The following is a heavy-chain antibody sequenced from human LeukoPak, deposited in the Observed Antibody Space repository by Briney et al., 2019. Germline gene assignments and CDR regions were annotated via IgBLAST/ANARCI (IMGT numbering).Heavy chain of an antibody. CDR1: GFTFDDYA. CDR3: SRVTYDSSGYYPGATDY. J-gene: IGHJ4*02. Sequence: AGGSLRLSCRASGFTFDDYAMSWVRQAPGKGLEWVGFIRSKGYCWTTEYAASVKGRLTISRDDSKSIVYLQMNSLKTEDTAVYYCSRVTYDSSGYYPGATDYWGQGTLVTVSS. D-gene: IGHD3-22*01. V-gene: IGHV3-49*04. CDR2: IRSKGYCWTT.